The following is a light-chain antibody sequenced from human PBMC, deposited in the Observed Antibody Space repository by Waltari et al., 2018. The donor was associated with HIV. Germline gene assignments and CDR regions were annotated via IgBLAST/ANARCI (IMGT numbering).Light chain of an antibody. J-gene: IGLJ2*01. CDR1: NIGKSS. V-gene: IGLV3-21*02. Sequence: SYVLTQAPSVSVAPGQTAAMPCGNIGKSSVQRYRQRPGRAPVLVVLDDTDRPSGIPARISGAKSGNRATLTISGVEAGDEAVYYCQVWDRSYKEAVFGGGT. CDR3: QVWDRSYKEAV. CDR2: DDT.